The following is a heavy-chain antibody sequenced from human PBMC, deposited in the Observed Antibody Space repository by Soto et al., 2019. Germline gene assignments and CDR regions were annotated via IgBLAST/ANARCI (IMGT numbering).Heavy chain of an antibody. J-gene: IGHJ4*02. D-gene: IGHD3-22*01. CDR2: IKQDGSEK. CDR3: ARVNTYYYDSSGYGDY. Sequence: GXPLRLSCAASGFTFSSYCMSWVGQAPGKGLEWVANIKQDGSEKYYVASVKGRFTISRDNAKNSLYLQMNSLRAEDTAVYYCARVNTYYYDSSGYGDYWGQGTLVTVSS. CDR1: GFTFSSYC. V-gene: IGHV3-7*01.